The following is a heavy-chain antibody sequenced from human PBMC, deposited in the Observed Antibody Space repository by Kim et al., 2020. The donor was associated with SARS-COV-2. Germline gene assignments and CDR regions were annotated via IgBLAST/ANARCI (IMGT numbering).Heavy chain of an antibody. Sequence: GGSLRLSCAASGFTFSTYAMSWVRQAPGKGLEWVSSVSGSGGSTYHAESAKGRFTISRDNSKNTLYLQMNSLRAEDTAVYYCAKGRSDNIAAAFNYWDQGTLVTVSS. D-gene: IGHD6-13*01. CDR3: AKGRSDNIAAAFNY. CDR1: GFTFSTYA. V-gene: IGHV3-23*01. CDR2: VSGSGGST. J-gene: IGHJ4*02.